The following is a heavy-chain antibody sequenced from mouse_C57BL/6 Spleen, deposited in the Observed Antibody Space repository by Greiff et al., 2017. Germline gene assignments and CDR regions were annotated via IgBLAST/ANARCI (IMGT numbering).Heavy chain of an antibody. CDR3: ARCQSLYYYGSSYPGYFDV. V-gene: IGHV1-26*01. Sequence: EVQLQQSGPELVKPGASVKISCKASGYTFTDYYMNWVKQSHGKSLEWIGDINPNNGGTSYNQKFKGKATLTVDKSSSTAYMELRSLTSEDSAVYYCARCQSLYYYGSSYPGYFDVWGTGTTVTVSS. D-gene: IGHD1-1*01. CDR1: GYTFTDYY. CDR2: INPNNGGT. J-gene: IGHJ1*03.